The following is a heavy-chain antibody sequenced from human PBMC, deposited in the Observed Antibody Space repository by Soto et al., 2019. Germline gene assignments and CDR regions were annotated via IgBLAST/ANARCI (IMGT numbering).Heavy chain of an antibody. D-gene: IGHD2-2*01. V-gene: IGHV3-33*01. CDR1: GFTFSRYG. J-gene: IGHJ4*02. CDR3: AREVYCSSTSCSYYFDY. Sequence: QVQLVESGGGVVQPGRSLRLSCTSSGFTFSRYGMHWVRQAPGKGLEWVAVIWDDGTNEYYADSVKGRFIISRDNSKNTLYLQMSSLRAEDTAVYYCAREVYCSSTSCSYYFDYWGQGTLVTVSS. CDR2: IWDDGTNE.